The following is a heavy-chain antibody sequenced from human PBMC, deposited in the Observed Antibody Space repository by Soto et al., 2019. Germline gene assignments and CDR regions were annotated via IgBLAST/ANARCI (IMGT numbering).Heavy chain of an antibody. CDR2: LNGGGGET. D-gene: IGHD2-8*02. J-gene: IGHJ4*02. CDR1: GFTFDIFA. Sequence: EVQLLESGGGLVQPGGSLRLSCVASGFTFDIFAMSWVRQAPGKGLEWVAGLNGGGGETFYADSVKGRFTVTRDNSKNTMFLEMRNVRADDTAVYSCAKDRESTAAPWYFDHWGQGCRVIVSS. CDR3: AKDRESTAAPWYFDH. V-gene: IGHV3-23*01.